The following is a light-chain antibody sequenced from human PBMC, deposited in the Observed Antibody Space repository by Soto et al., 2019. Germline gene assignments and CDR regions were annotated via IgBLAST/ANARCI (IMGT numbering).Light chain of an antibody. CDR3: QHHVSSSKT. V-gene: IGKV3-20*01. J-gene: IGKJ1*01. CDR1: QSVSSSY. CDR2: GAS. Sequence: EIVLTQSPGTLSLSPGERASLSCRASQSVSSSYLAWYQQKPGQAPRLLIYGASSRATGIPDRFSGSGSGTDFTLTISRLEPEDFAVYYCQHHVSSSKTFGQGTKVEI.